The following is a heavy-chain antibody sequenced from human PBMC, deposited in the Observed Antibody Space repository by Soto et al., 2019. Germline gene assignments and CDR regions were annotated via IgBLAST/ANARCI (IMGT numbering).Heavy chain of an antibody. D-gene: IGHD6-13*01. V-gene: IGHV4-39*01. J-gene: IGHJ3*02. CDR3: VRHHAAAGLYGAFDM. Sequence: QLQESGPGLVKPSETLSLSCTVSGDSISSSSYFWGWIRQPPGQGLEWIGTIYNSGNTYDNPSLKSRVTISVDTSENQFSLKLRSVTAADTAMYYCVRHHAAAGLYGAFDMWGRGTMVNVSS. CDR2: IYNSGNT. CDR1: GDSISSSSYF.